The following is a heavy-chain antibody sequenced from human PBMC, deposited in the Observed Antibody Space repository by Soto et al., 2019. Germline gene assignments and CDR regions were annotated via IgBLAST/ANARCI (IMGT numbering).Heavy chain of an antibody. Sequence: PSETLSLTCTVSGGSISSYYWSWIRQPPGKGLEWIGYIYYSGSTNYNPSLKSRVTISVDTSKNQFSLKLSSVTSADTAVYYCARRPQLSPIHIFGVVTAPYCIDVCGQASTDTVS. J-gene: IGHJ6*02. CDR3: ARRPQLSPIHIFGVVTAPYCIDV. CDR1: GGSISSYY. CDR2: IYYSGST. V-gene: IGHV4-59*01. D-gene: IGHD3-3*02.